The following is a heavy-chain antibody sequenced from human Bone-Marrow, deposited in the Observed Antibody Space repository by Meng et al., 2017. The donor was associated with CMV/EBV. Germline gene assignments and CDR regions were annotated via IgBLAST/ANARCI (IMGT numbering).Heavy chain of an antibody. V-gene: IGHV3-53*01. CDR3: ARRLYGSGTLDY. CDR2: IYSAGTT. J-gene: IGHJ4*02. CDR1: GFTVSSNY. D-gene: IGHD3-10*01. Sequence: GESLKISCAASGFTVSSNYMSWVRQAPGKGLEWVSVIYSAGTTYYADSVKGRFTISRDNSKNTMYLQMNSLRAEDTAVYYCARRLYGSGTLDYWGQGTLVTVSS.